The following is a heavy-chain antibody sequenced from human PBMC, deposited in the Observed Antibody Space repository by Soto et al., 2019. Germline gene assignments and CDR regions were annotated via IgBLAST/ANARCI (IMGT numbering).Heavy chain of an antibody. CDR2: ISGSGGST. J-gene: IGHJ6*03. CDR3: AKSGVIDYGDYVVEEPPDNYYMDV. V-gene: IGHV3-23*01. Sequence: GGSLRLSCAASGFTFSSYAMSWVRQAPGKGLEWVSAISGSGGSTYYADSVKGRFTISRDNSKNSLYLQMNSLRAEDTDVYYCAKSGVIDYGDYVVEEPPDNYYMDVWGKGTTVTVSS. CDR1: GFTFSSYA. D-gene: IGHD4-17*01.